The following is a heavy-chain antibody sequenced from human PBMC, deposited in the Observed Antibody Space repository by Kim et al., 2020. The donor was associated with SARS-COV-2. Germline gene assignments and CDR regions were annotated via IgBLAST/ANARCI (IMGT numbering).Heavy chain of an antibody. V-gene: IGHV4-39*07. CDR3: ARLVAATDY. Sequence: SETLSLTCTVSGGSISSSSYYWGWIRQPPGKGLEWIGSSYYSGSTYYNPSLKSRVTISVDTSKNQFSLKLSSVTAADTAVYYCARLVAATDYWGQGTLVTVSS. CDR2: SYYSGST. D-gene: IGHD2-15*01. CDR1: GGSISSSSYY. J-gene: IGHJ4*02.